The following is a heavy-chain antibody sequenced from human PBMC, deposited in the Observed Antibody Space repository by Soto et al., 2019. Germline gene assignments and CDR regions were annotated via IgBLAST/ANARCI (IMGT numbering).Heavy chain of an antibody. CDR1: GFTFGDYA. J-gene: IGHJ4*02. CDR3: TRDPGGKVVVTAIGIFDD. V-gene: IGHV3-49*04. D-gene: IGHD2-21*02. Sequence: GGSLRLSCTASGFTFGDYAMSWVRQAPGKGLEWVGFIRSKAYGGTAEYAASVKGRFTISRDDSKSIAYLQMNSLKTEDTAVYYSTRDPGGKVVVTAIGIFDDWGQGTRVTVSS. CDR2: IRSKAYGGTA.